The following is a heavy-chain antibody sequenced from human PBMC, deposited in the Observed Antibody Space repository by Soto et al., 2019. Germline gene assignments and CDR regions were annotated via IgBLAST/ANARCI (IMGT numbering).Heavy chain of an antibody. J-gene: IGHJ5*02. D-gene: IGHD1-26*01. CDR2: INAGNGNT. V-gene: IGHV1-3*01. CDR1: GYTFTSYA. CDR3: ARSTGSYYVWFDP. Sequence: QVQLVQSGAEVKKPGASVKVSCKASGYTFTSYAMHWVRQAPGQRLEWMGWINAGNGNTKYSQKFQGRVTITRDTSASTAYMELRSLRSEDTAVYCCARSTGSYYVWFDPWGQGTLVTVSS.